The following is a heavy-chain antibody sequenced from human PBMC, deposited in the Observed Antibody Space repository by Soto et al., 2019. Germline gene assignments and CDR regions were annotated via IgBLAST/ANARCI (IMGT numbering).Heavy chain of an antibody. Sequence: GASVKVSCKDSGGTSRNYVISWVRQAPGQRLEWMGWINAGNGNTKYSQKFQGRVTITRDTSASTAYMELSSLRSEDTAVYYCARGGSLYWYFDLWGRGTLVTVSS. CDR2: INAGNGNT. CDR3: ARGGSLYWYFDL. D-gene: IGHD1-26*01. J-gene: IGHJ2*01. V-gene: IGHV1-3*01. CDR1: GGTSRNYV.